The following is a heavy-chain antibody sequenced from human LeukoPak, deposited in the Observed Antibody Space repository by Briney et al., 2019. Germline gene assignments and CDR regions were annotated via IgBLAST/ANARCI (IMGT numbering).Heavy chain of an antibody. D-gene: IGHD3-9*01. Sequence: YYSGSTNYSPSLKSRVTISVDTSKNQFSLKLSSVTAADTAVYYCARARSDILTGYPDLFDYWGQGTLVTVSS. CDR3: ARARSDILTGYPDLFDY. J-gene: IGHJ4*02. V-gene: IGHV4-59*01. CDR2: YYSGST.